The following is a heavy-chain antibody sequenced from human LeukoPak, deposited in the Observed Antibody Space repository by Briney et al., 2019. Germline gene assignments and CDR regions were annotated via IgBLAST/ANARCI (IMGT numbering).Heavy chain of an antibody. D-gene: IGHD5-12*01. CDR1: GFIFSNYW. Sequence: GSLLLSCTASGFIFSNYWMTWVRRAPGKGLEWGAQINQDGSKEYYIDSVKARFSISRDNARNSLSLQMNSLRAEDTAVYYCVRDGGVSGYDLLDYWGQGTLVTVSS. CDR2: INQDGSKE. J-gene: IGHJ4*02. CDR3: VRDGGVSGYDLLDY. V-gene: IGHV3-7*01.